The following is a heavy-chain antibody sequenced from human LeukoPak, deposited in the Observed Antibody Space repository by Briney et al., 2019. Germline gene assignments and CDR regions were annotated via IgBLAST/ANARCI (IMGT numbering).Heavy chain of an antibody. CDR2: INWNGGST. D-gene: IGHD2-2*01. J-gene: IGHJ3*02. V-gene: IGHV3-20*04. CDR3: ARGEPAASAFDI. CDR1: GFTIDDYG. Sequence: GGSLRLSCAASGFTIDDYGMSWVRQAPGKGLEWVSGINWNGGSTGYADSVKGRFTISRDNAKNSLYLQMNSLRAEDTALYYCARGEPAASAFDIWGQGTMVTVSS.